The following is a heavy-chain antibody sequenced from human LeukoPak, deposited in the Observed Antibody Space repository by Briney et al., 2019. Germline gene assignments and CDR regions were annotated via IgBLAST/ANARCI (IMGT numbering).Heavy chain of an antibody. CDR3: ARGQLAYFEY. V-gene: IGHV3-48*01. J-gene: IGHJ4*02. D-gene: IGHD6-6*01. Sequence: PGGSLRLSCAASGFTFSSYGMNWVRQAPGKGLEWVSYISGSSTIYHADSVKGRFTISRDNAKNSLYLQMNSLRAEDTAVYYCARGQLAYFEYWGQGTLVTVSS. CDR1: GFTFSSYG. CDR2: ISGSSTI.